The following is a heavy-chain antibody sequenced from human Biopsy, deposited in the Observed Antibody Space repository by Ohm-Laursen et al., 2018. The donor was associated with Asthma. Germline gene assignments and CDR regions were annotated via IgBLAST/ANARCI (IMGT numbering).Heavy chain of an antibody. CDR2: INPNSGVT. Sequence: ASVKVSCKASGYTFTNYYIHWVRQAPGQGLEWMGWINPNSGVTKYAHNFQGWVTMTRDTSISTAYMELSRLRSDDTALYYCARGQKSPGDRWFDPWGQGTLVTVSS. CDR1: GYTFTNYY. CDR3: ARGQKSPGDRWFDP. V-gene: IGHV1-2*04. D-gene: IGHD7-27*01. J-gene: IGHJ5*02.